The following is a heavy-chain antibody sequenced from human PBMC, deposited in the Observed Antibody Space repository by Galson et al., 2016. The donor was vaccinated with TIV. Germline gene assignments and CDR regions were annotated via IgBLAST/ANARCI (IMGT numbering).Heavy chain of an antibody. V-gene: IGHV1-69-2*01. D-gene: IGHD2-8*01. J-gene: IGHJ6*02. Sequence: VKVSCKVSGYNFTDYYLHWMQQAPGKGFEWMGHVDPEDGQSKYAPKFQGRVTMTADTSTDTAYMELTSLRSEDTAIYYCTTVRLRGSGGMDVWGQGTTVIVSS. CDR3: TTVRLRGSGGMDV. CDR1: GYNFTDYY. CDR2: VDPEDGQS.